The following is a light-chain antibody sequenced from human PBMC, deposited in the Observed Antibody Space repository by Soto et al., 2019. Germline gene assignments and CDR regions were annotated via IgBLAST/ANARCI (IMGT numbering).Light chain of an antibody. CDR3: QSYDSSLSGWV. CDR1: SSNIGAGYD. CDR2: GNS. Sequence: QSVQTQPPSVSRAPGQRVTISCTGSSSNIGAGYDVHWYQQLPGTAPKLLIYGNSNRPSGVPDRFSGSKSGTSASLAITGLQAEDEADYYCQSYDSSLSGWVFGGGTKVTVL. J-gene: IGLJ3*02. V-gene: IGLV1-40*01.